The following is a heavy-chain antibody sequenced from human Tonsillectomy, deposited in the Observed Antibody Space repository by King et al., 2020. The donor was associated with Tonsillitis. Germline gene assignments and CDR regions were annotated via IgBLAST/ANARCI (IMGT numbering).Heavy chain of an antibody. Sequence: VQLVESGGGLVQSGGPLRLSCAASRFTFSSYSKNWVRQAPGEGGVGVSYISSCSGTIYYADSVKGRFTISRDNAKNSLYLQMNSLRDEDTAVYYCARGGVYSYSYFDYWGQGTLVTVSS. V-gene: IGHV3-48*02. CDR1: RFTFSSYS. D-gene: IGHD5-18*01. CDR3: ARGGVYSYSYFDY. CDR2: ISSCSGTI. J-gene: IGHJ4*02.